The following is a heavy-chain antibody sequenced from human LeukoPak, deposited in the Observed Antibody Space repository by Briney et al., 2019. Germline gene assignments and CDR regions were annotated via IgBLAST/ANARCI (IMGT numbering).Heavy chain of an antibody. CDR2: IKSDGSGT. J-gene: IGHJ4*02. CDR3: ARGQQWLKDY. V-gene: IGHV3-74*01. Sequence: GGSLRLSCGASGFTFSSYGMHWVRQAPGKGLVWVSRIKSDGSGTTYADSVQGRFTMSRDNAKNTLYLQMNSLRAEDSAMYYCARGQQWLKDYWGQGTLVTVSS. D-gene: IGHD6-19*01. CDR1: GFTFSSYG.